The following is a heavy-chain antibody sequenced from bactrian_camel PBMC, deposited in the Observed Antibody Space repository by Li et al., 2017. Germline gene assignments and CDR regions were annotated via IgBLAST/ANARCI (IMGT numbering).Heavy chain of an antibody. Sequence: VQLVESGGGLVQPGGSLRLSCAASGFTFNTFTFKNYAMTWVRQVPGKGLEWVSSISMDGDETVYADSVKGRFIISRDNAKNTLYLQMNDLKTEDTALYYCTMFDYWGQGTQVTVS. CDR3: TMFDY. CDR2: ISMDGDET. J-gene: IGHJ4*01. D-gene: IGHD4*01. CDR1: GFTFNTFTFKNYA. V-gene: IGHV3S42*01.